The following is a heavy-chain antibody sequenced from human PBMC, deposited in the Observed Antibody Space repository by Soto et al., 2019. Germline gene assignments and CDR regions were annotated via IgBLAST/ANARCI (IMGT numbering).Heavy chain of an antibody. CDR1: GFSFSSYS. CDR2: ITASGDRT. J-gene: IGHJ4*02. V-gene: IGHV3-23*01. Sequence: GFLRLSCADSGFSFSSYSMIWVRQTAGKGLEWVSAITASGDRTYYADSVNGRFTISRDNSKNTHYLQMTSLRAEDTAIYYCATMNGYFEYWGQGTLVTVSS. D-gene: IGHD3-22*01. CDR3: ATMNGYFEY.